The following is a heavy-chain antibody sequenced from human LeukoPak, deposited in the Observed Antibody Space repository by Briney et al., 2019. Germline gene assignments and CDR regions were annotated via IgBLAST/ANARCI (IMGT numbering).Heavy chain of an antibody. CDR2: ISYDGSNK. CDR3: ARDTSLSGYDFDY. Sequence: PGGSLRLSCAASGFTFSSYAMRWVRQAPGKGLEWGAVISYDGSNKYYADSVKGRFTISRDNSKNTLYLQMNSLRAEDTAVYYCARDTSLSGYDFDYWGQGTLVTVSS. V-gene: IGHV3-30*01. D-gene: IGHD3-16*02. J-gene: IGHJ4*02. CDR1: GFTFSSYA.